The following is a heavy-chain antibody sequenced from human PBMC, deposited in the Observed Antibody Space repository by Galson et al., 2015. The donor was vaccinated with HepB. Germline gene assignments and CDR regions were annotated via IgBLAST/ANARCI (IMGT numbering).Heavy chain of an antibody. CDR2: IIXNFGTA. CDR1: GNTFSGFS. J-gene: IGHJ4*02. V-gene: IGHV1-69*13. Sequence: SVKVSCKASGNTFSGFSIAWVRQAPXQGLEWMGGIIXNFGTANYAQKFKGRSAITVDESGXXAYLEXRSLTSEDTXTYYXXSPRGSXXXYFDYWGQGTLVXXSS. CDR3: XSPRGSXXXYFDY.